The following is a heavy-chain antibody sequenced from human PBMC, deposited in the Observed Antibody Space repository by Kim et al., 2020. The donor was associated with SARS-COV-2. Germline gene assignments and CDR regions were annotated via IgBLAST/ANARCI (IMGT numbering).Heavy chain of an antibody. CDR2: ISASGTT. V-gene: IGHV4-4*07. Sequence: SETLSLTCTVSGDSISGYYYSWIRQPAGKSLEWIGRISASGTTNYNPSLKSRVIMSVDTSKNQFSLKVSSVTAADTAVYYCARHLSANSGYGLIDYWGQGTLVTVSS. CDR1: GDSISGYY. D-gene: IGHD5-12*01. J-gene: IGHJ4*02. CDR3: ARHLSANSGYGLIDY.